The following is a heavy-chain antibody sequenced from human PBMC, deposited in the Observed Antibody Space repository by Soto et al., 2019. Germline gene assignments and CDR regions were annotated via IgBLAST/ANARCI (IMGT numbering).Heavy chain of an antibody. Sequence: QVQLQESGPGLVKPSETLSLTCTVSGGSISSYYWSWIRQPPGKGLEWIGYIYYSGSTNYNPSLKSRVTISVDTSKNQFSLKLSSVTAADTAVYYCARDPTYYYDSSGHAFYIWGQGTMVTVSS. CDR3: ARDPTYYYDSSGHAFYI. CDR1: GGSISSYY. D-gene: IGHD3-22*01. V-gene: IGHV4-59*01. J-gene: IGHJ3*02. CDR2: IYYSGST.